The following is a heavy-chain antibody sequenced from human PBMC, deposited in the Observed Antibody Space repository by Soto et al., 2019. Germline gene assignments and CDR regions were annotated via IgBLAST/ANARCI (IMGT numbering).Heavy chain of an antibody. CDR3: ARHPLVYDYIRKNYRGSEKFEY. Sequence: SETLSLTCAVYGGSFSGYYWSWIRQPPGKGLEWIGEINHSGSTNYNPSLKSRVTISVDTSKNQFSLRLSSVTAADTAVYYCARHPLVYDYIRKNYRGSEKFEYWGQGTLVTVSS. CDR1: GGSFSGYY. CDR2: INHSGST. J-gene: IGHJ4*02. V-gene: IGHV4-34*01. D-gene: IGHD3-16*01.